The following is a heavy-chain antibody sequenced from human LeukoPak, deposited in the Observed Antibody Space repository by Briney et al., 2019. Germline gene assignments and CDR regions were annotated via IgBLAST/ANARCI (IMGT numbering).Heavy chain of an antibody. V-gene: IGHV3-30*02. D-gene: IGHD3-22*01. CDR2: IRFDAENE. J-gene: IGHJ6*03. CDR3: ARAMAHYDSSGRYYSYYMDV. CDR1: GFSFRSFG. Sequence: GGSLRLSCAASGFSFRSFGMHWVRQAPGKGLEWVSFIRFDAENEYYADSVRGRFTISRDNLRNTLSSQMNTLSPEDTAVYYCARAMAHYDSSGRYYSYYMDVWGKGTPVTVSS.